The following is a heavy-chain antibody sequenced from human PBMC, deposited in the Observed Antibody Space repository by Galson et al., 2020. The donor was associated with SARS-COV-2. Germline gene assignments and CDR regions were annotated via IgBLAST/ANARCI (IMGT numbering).Heavy chain of an antibody. CDR1: GFSLSTSGMC. D-gene: IGHD1-26*01. Sequence: SGPTLVKPTQTLTLTCTFSGFSLSTSGMCVSWIRQPPGKALESLALIDWDHAKYYSTSLNTRLTISKDTSKNQVVLTMTNMDPVDTATYYCARTTIVVLGGYNWFDPWGQGTLVTVSS. CDR2: IDWDHAK. CDR3: ARTTIVVLGGYNWFDP. V-gene: IGHV2-70*01. J-gene: IGHJ5*02.